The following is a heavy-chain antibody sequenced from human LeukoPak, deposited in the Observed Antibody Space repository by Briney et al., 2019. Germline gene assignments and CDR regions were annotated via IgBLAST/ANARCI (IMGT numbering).Heavy chain of an antibody. CDR2: IYYSGST. CDR1: GGSISGFY. CDR3: ASHSGYDFSYFDY. V-gene: IGHV4-59*01. J-gene: IGHJ4*02. D-gene: IGHD5-12*01. Sequence: SETLSLTCTVSGGSISGFYWSWIRRPPGKGLEWIGYIYYSGSTNYNPSLKSRVTISVDMSKNQFSLKLSSVTAADTAVYYCASHSGYDFSYFDYWGQGTLVTVSS.